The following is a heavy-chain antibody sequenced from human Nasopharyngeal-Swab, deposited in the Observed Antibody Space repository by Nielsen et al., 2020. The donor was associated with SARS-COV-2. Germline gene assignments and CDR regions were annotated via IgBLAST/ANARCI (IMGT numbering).Heavy chain of an antibody. V-gene: IGHV3-7*03. J-gene: IGHJ6*02. CDR3: AREWFGDHTPPTYYYGMDV. Sequence: IREPRGKGLEWGANIKQDGSEKYYVDSVKGRFTISRDNAKNSLYLQMNSLRAEDTAVYYCAREWFGDHTPPTYYYGMDVWGQGTTVTVSS. CDR2: IKQDGSEK. D-gene: IGHD3-10*01.